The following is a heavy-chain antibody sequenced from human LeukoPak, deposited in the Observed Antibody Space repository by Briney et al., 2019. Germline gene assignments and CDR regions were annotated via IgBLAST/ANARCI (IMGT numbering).Heavy chain of an antibody. Sequence: GGSLRLSCVASGFSFTDYAFNWVRQAPGKEMEWVAIISSDGNTKSYADTLKGRFSISRDNFRDTVFLEVSTLRPEDTGLYYCVRDLTSGARFDFWGQGTLVTVSA. J-gene: IGHJ4*02. V-gene: IGHV3-30*04. CDR1: GFSFTDYA. D-gene: IGHD2-8*02. CDR3: VRDLTSGARFDF. CDR2: ISSDGNTK.